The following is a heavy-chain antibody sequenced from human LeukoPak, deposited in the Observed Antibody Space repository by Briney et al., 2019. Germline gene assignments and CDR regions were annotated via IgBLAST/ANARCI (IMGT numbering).Heavy chain of an antibody. CDR1: GGTFSSYA. V-gene: IGHV1-69*04. CDR3: ARDIGATGWFDP. CDR2: IIPILGIA. Sequence: ASVKVSCKASGGTFSSYAISWVRQAPGQGLEWMGRIIPILGIANYAQKFQGRVTITADKSTNTAYMELSSLRSEDTAVYYCARDIGATGWFDPWGQGTLVTVSS. J-gene: IGHJ5*02. D-gene: IGHD6-13*01.